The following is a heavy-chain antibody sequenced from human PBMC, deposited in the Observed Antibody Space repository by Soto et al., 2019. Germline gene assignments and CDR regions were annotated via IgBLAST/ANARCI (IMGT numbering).Heavy chain of an antibody. CDR3: ARNSSNSGVDP. Sequence: QVQLVESGGGVVQPGRSLRLSCAASGFTFSSYGMHWVRQAPGKGLEWVAVIWNDGSYKYYADSVKGRFTISRDNSKKTLYLQMDSLRAEDTAVYYCARNSSNSGVDPWGQGTLVTVSS. CDR2: IWNDGSYK. CDR1: GFTFSSYG. D-gene: IGHD6-13*01. J-gene: IGHJ5*02. V-gene: IGHV3-33*01.